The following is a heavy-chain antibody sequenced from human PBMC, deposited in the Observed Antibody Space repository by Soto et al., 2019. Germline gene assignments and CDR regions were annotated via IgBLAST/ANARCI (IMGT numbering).Heavy chain of an antibody. Sequence: ESLHIYCKGSRYRFTRYWIGWVGQMPGKGLEWMGIIYPGDSDTRYSPSFQGQVTISADKSISTAYLQWSSLKASDTAMYYCARHAASGDSSSWYDYWGQGTLVTVSS. V-gene: IGHV5-51*01. CDR3: ARHAASGDSSSWYDY. CDR2: IYPGDSDT. D-gene: IGHD6-13*01. CDR1: RYRFTRYW. J-gene: IGHJ4*02.